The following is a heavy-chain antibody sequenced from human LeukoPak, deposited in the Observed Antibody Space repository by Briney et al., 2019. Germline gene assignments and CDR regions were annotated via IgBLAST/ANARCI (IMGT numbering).Heavy chain of an antibody. Sequence: PSETLSLTCTVSGGSISSHYWSWIRQPPGKGLEWMGDIYYSGSTNYNPSLKSRVTISVDTSKNQFSLKLSSVTAADTAVYYCARAEVYCSSTGCLGWFDPWGQGTLVTVSS. CDR1: GGSISSHY. CDR2: IYYSGST. V-gene: IGHV4-59*11. J-gene: IGHJ5*02. CDR3: ARAEVYCSSTGCLGWFDP. D-gene: IGHD2-2*01.